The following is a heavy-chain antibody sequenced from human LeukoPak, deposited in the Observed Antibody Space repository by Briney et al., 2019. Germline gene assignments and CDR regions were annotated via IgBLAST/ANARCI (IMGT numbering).Heavy chain of an antibody. D-gene: IGHD3-22*01. Sequence: GGSLRLSCTASGFTFGDYPMSWVRQAPGKGLEWVSFIRSKAYGGTKEYAASVKGRFTISRDDSKSIAYLQMNSLKTEDTAVYYCNRGRYYDSSGYYYVEYWGQGTLVTVSS. CDR1: GFTFGDYP. CDR2: IRSKAYGGTK. CDR3: NRGRYYDSSGYYYVEY. V-gene: IGHV3-49*04. J-gene: IGHJ4*02.